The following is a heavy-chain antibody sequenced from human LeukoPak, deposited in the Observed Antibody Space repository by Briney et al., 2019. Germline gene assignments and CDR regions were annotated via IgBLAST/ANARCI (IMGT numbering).Heavy chain of an antibody. CDR1: GFTFTSSA. D-gene: IGHD6-19*01. CDR2: IVVGSGNT. V-gene: IGHV1-58*01. J-gene: IGHJ4*02. Sequence: GTSVKVSCKASGFTFTSSAVQWVRQARGQRLEWIGWIVVGSGNTNYAQKFQERVTITRDMSTSTAYMELSSLRSEDTAVYYCAAGQNGCSSGWYVYWGQGTLVTVSS. CDR3: AAGQNGCSSGWYVY.